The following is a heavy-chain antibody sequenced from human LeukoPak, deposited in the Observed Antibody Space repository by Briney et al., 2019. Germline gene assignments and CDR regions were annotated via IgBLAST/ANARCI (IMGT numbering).Heavy chain of an antibody. Sequence: GGSLRLSCAVSGFTFGDFAMSWFRQAPGKGLEWIGFIRSKAYGGTTEYAASVKGRFTISRDDSKSIAYLQMNSLKIEDTAVYYCTRGSYGLVYGYYYYGMDVWGQGTTVTVSS. CDR1: GFTFGDFA. V-gene: IGHV3-49*03. CDR3: TRGSYGLVYGYYYYGMDV. D-gene: IGHD4-17*01. CDR2: IRSKAYGGTT. J-gene: IGHJ6*02.